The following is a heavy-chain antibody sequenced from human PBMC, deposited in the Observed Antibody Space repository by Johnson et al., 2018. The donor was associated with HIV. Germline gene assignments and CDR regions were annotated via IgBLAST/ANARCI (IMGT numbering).Heavy chain of an antibody. J-gene: IGHJ3*02. Sequence: QMLLVESGGDLIKPGGSLRLSCATSNFTFKDYYMNWIRQAPGKGLEWISYISSSGSTIYYADSVKGRFTISRDNAKNSLYMQMNSLRAEDTAVYYCARAEVSSGYYYTPFVDAFDIWGQGTMVTVSS. D-gene: IGHD3-22*01. V-gene: IGHV3-11*04. CDR2: ISSSGSTI. CDR1: NFTFKDYY. CDR3: ARAEVSSGYYYTPFVDAFDI.